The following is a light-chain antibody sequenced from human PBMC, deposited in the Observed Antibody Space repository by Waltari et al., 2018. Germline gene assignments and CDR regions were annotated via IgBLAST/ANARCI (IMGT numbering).Light chain of an antibody. CDR3: QQYYSIALN. V-gene: IGKV1-NL1*01. J-gene: IGKJ4*01. CDR1: QVIGNA. CDR2: AAS. Sequence: IQLTLSRYSRSAYVGDRVTITCRASQVIGNALAWYQQKPGKAPKLLFYAASRLESGVPSRFSGSGSGTDYTLTISSLQPEDFATYYCQQYYSIALNFGGGTKVEIK.